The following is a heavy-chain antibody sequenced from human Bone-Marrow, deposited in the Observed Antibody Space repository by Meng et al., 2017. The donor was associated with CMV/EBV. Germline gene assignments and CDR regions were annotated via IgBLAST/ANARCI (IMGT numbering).Heavy chain of an antibody. CDR1: GFTFSSYA. Sequence: GESLKISCAASGFTFSSYAMSWVRQAPGKGLEWVSAISGSGGSTYYADSVKGRFTISRDNSKNTLYLQMNSLRAEDTAVYYCASMTTVTVYYFDYWGQGTLVTVSS. V-gene: IGHV3-23*01. J-gene: IGHJ4*02. CDR3: ASMTTVTVYYFDY. CDR2: ISGSGGST. D-gene: IGHD4-11*01.